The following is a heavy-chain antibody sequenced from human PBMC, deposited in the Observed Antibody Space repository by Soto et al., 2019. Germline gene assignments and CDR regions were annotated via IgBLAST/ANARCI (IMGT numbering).Heavy chain of an antibody. CDR1: GLPFSTSG. CDR3: ATTRHCSSDACPAAE. J-gene: IGHJ4*02. CDR2: IGPNPANT. V-gene: IGHV3-23*01. Sequence: EVHLLESGGGLVQPGGSLRLSCAASGLPFSTSGILWVRQPPGEGLEWVSAIGPNPANTKYRDSVKGRFTISRDNSRNMVFLQMSALRAEDTALYYCATTRHCSSDACPAAEWGQGTLITVSS. D-gene: IGHD2-2*01.